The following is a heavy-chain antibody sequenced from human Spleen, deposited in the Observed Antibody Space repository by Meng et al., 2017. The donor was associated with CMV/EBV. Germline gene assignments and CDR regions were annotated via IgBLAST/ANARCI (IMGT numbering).Heavy chain of an antibody. Sequence: GESLKISCAASGFTLSNYEMNWVRQAPGKGLEWVSSISTSGSTKDYGDSVKGRFSISRDNAKNSLHLQMNSLRAEDTAVYYCARDLVGSGGTHFDYWGQGTLVTVSS. V-gene: IGHV3-48*03. J-gene: IGHJ4*02. CDR1: GFTLSNYE. CDR2: ISTSGSTK. D-gene: IGHD2-8*02. CDR3: ARDLVGSGGTHFDY.